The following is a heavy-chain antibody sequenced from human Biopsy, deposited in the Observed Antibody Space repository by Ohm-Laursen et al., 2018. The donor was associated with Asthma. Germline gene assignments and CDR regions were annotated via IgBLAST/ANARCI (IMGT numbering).Heavy chain of an antibody. D-gene: IGHD3-22*01. CDR2: IYHRGNT. CDR3: ARDRAMISET. J-gene: IGHJ5*02. CDR1: GYSISNGGYY. Sequence: TLSLTCSVSGYSISNGGYYWTWVRQRPEKGLEWIGNIYHRGNTKYNPSLKSRLSFSVDTSKNQFSLKLSSVTAADTAVYYCARDRAMISETWGQGTLVTVSS. V-gene: IGHV4-31*03.